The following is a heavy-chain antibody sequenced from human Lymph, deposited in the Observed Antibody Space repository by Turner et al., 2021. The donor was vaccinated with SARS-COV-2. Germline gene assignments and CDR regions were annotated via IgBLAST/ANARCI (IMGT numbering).Heavy chain of an antibody. Sequence: QVQLQESGPGLVRPSETLSLTCTVSGGSISSTSWSWIRQSPGRGLEWIGYFYKIGSIDYNPTLRSRVTISVDTSKNQLSLNLISVTAAETAVYYCARHQGSTSGYDHGMNVWGQGTAVIVSS. CDR1: GGSISSTS. V-gene: IGHV4-59*08. J-gene: IGHJ6*02. CDR2: FYKIGSI. D-gene: IGHD1-1*01. CDR3: ARHQGSTSGYDHGMNV.